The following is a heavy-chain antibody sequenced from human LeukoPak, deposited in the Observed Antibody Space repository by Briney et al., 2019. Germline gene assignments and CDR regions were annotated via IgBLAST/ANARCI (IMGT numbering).Heavy chain of an antibody. CDR2: IRYDGSNK. CDR1: GFTFSSFG. Sequence: GSLRPSCAASGFTFSSFGMHWVRQAPGKGLGWVAFIRYDGSNKYYADSVKGRFTISRDNSKNTLYLQMNSLRAEDTAVYYCAKDAPPYCSSTSCFGYWGQGTLVTVSS. CDR3: AKDAPPYCSSTSCFGY. J-gene: IGHJ4*02. D-gene: IGHD2-2*01. V-gene: IGHV3-30*02.